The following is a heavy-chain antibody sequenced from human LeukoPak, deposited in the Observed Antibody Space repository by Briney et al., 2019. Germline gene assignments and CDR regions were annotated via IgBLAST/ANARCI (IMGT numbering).Heavy chain of an antibody. CDR2: IYSGGST. CDR1: GFTVSSNY. CDR3: AREAGTAHYYYGMDV. D-gene: IGHD6-13*01. Sequence: GGSLRLSCAASGFTVSSNYMSWVRQAPGKGLEWVSVIYSGGSTYYADSVKGRFTTSRDNSKNTLYLQMNSLRAEDTAVYYCAREAGTAHYYYGMDVWGQGTTVTVSS. J-gene: IGHJ6*02. V-gene: IGHV3-53*01.